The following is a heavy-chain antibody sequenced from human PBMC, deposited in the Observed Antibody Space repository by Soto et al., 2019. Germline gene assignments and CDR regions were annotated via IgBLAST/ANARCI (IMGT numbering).Heavy chain of an antibody. V-gene: IGHV4-59*01. Sequence: PSETLSLTCTVSGGSISSYYWSWIRQPPGKGLEWIGYIYYSGSTNYNPSLKSRVTISVDTSKNQFSLRLSSVTVADTAVYYCARRRPNYYDSSGYYPKGAFDIWGQGTMVT. CDR2: IYYSGST. CDR3: ARRRPNYYDSSGYYPKGAFDI. CDR1: GGSISSYY. J-gene: IGHJ3*02. D-gene: IGHD3-22*01.